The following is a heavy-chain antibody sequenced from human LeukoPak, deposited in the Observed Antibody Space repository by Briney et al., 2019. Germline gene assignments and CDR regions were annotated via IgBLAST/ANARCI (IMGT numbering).Heavy chain of an antibody. J-gene: IGHJ5*02. Sequence: ASVKVSCKASGGTFNSSAISWVRQDPGQGLEWVGRIIPILGIPNYAQKFQSRVTITADTSTNTACMELSSLRSEDTAVYYCAQRLSWLDPWGQGTRVTVSS. CDR1: GGTFNSSA. CDR3: AQRLSWLDP. CDR2: IIPILGIP. D-gene: IGHD4-17*01. V-gene: IGHV1-69*04.